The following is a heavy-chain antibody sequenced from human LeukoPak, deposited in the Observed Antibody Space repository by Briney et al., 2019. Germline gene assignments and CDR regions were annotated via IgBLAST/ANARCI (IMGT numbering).Heavy chain of an antibody. CDR1: GYTFTAYY. CDR2: INPNSGDT. Sequence: ASVKVSCKASGYTFTAYYMYWVRQAPGQGLEWMGWINPNSGDTNYAQKFQGRVTMTRDTSISTAYMELSRLRSDDTAVYYCARSAGSSPTALGYWGQGTLVTVSS. J-gene: IGHJ4*02. D-gene: IGHD6-13*01. V-gene: IGHV1-2*02. CDR3: ARSAGSSPTALGY.